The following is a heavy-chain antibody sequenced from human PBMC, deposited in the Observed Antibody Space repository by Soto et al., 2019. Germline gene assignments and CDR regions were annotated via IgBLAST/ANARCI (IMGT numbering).Heavy chain of an antibody. CDR2: IYYSGST. V-gene: IGHV4-30-2*03. D-gene: IGHD3-10*01. CDR3: AKHYVSGTFYTHFDY. J-gene: IGHJ4*02. CDR1: GCSISSGGYS. Sequence: PXETLSLTCAVSGCSISSGGYSWSWIRQPPGKGLEWIGYIYYSGSTNYNPSLKSRVTISVDTSKNQFSLKLSSVTAADTAVYYCAKHYVSGTFYTHFDYWGQGTLVTVSS.